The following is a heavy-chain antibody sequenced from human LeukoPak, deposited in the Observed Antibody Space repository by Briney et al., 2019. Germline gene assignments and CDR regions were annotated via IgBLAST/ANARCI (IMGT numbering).Heavy chain of an antibody. J-gene: IGHJ3*02. Sequence: GGSLRLSCAASGFTFSSYGMHWVRQAPGKGLEWVAVIWYDGSNKYYADSVKGRFTISRDNSKNTLYLQMNSLRAEDTAVYYCARGTYGDDGGGAFDIWGQGTMVTVSS. D-gene: IGHD4-17*01. CDR2: IWYDGSNK. V-gene: IGHV3-33*01. CDR1: GFTFSSYG. CDR3: ARGTYGDDGGGAFDI.